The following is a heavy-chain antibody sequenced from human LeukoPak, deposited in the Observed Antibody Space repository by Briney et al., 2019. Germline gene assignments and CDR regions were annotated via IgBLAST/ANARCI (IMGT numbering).Heavy chain of an antibody. CDR2: INTDGSST. CDR3: AKDSSGSYYGPGRFFDY. V-gene: IGHV3-74*01. D-gene: IGHD1-26*01. J-gene: IGHJ4*02. CDR1: GITFSNYW. Sequence: GGSLRLSCAASGITFSNYWMHWVRQAPGKGLVWVSRINTDGSSTNYADSVKGRFTISRDNAKNSLYLQMNSLRAEDMALYYCAKDSSGSYYGPGRFFDYWGQGTLVTVSS.